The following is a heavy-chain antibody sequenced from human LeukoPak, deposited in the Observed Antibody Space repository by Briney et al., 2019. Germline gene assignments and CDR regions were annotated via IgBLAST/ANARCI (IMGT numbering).Heavy chain of an antibody. CDR2: IRSRADNYAT. V-gene: IGHV3-73*01. CDR3: TSGYCSGTSCYPQFDP. J-gene: IGHJ5*02. Sequence: GSLRLSCAASGFTFSGSAVHWVRQASGKGLEWVGRIRSRADNYATAYGASVKGRFTISRDDSKNTAYLQMNSLKTEDTAIYYCTSGYCSGTSCYPQFDPWGQGTLVTVSS. CDR1: GFTFSGSA. D-gene: IGHD2-2*03.